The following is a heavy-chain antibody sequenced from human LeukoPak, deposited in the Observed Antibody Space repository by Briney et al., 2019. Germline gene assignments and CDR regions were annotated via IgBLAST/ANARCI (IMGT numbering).Heavy chain of an antibody. CDR3: ARDAVRIAVSGYFDY. V-gene: IGHV3-9*03. J-gene: IGHJ4*02. CDR2: INYDGRRI. Sequence: GGSLRLSCAASGFIFNDYAMHWVRQVPGKGLEWVSSINYDGRRIGYADSVKGRFTVSRDNTKNSLYLQIHSLRTEDMAFYYCARDAVRIAVSGYFDYWGPGALVTVSP. D-gene: IGHD6-19*01. CDR1: GFIFNDYA.